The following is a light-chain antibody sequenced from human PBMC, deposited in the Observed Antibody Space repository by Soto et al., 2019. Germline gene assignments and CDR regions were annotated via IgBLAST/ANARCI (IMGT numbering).Light chain of an antibody. J-gene: IGKJ4*01. V-gene: IGKV1-6*01. CDR2: AAS. CDR3: LQDDSYPLT. Sequence: AIQMTQSPSSLSASVGVRVTISCRTSQGIRNDLGWYQQKPGKAPKLLISAASTLHSGVPSRFSGSGSGTDFTLTISSLQPEDFATYYCLQDDSYPLTFGGGTKVEIK. CDR1: QGIRND.